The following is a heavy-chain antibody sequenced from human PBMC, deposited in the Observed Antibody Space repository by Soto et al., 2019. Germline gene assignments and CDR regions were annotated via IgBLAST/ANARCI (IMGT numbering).Heavy chain of an antibody. D-gene: IGHD3-16*01. CDR1: GGTFSSYA. V-gene: IGHV1-69*01. J-gene: IGHJ5*02. CDR2: IIPIFGTA. Sequence: QVQLVQSGAEVKKPGSSVKVSCKASGGTFSSYAISWVRQAPGQGIEWMGGIIPIFGTAKYAQKFQGRVTITADESTSTAYIELSSPRSEDTAVYYCARVAEGRGWGWFDPWGQGTLVTFSS. CDR3: ARVAEGRGWGWFDP.